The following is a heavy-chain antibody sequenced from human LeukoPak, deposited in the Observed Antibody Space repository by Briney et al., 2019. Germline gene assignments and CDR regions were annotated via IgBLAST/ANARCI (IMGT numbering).Heavy chain of an antibody. D-gene: IGHD2-21*02. V-gene: IGHV1-2*06. J-gene: IGHJ4*02. Sequence: ASVKVSCKASGYTFTGYYMHWVRQAPGQGLEWMGRINPNSGGTNYAQKFQGRVTMTRDTSITTAYMELSRLSSDDTAVYFCAMQYNCGGDCFPYYFDYWGQGALVTVSS. CDR2: INPNSGGT. CDR3: AMQYNCGGDCFPYYFDY. CDR1: GYTFTGYY.